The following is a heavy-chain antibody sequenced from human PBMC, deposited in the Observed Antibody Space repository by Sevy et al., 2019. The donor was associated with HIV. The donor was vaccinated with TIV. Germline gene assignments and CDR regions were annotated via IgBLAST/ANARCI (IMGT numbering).Heavy chain of an antibody. CDR1: GFTFSSFW. Sequence: GGSLRLSCAASGFTFSSFWMHWVRQVPGKGPVWVSGVNSDGSSTNYADSVKGRFTMSRDSAKITLYLQMNSLRAEDTAVYFCVAANTWQDYWGQGTLVTVSS. V-gene: IGHV3-74*01. D-gene: IGHD2-15*01. CDR2: VNSDGSST. CDR3: VAANTWQDY. J-gene: IGHJ4*02.